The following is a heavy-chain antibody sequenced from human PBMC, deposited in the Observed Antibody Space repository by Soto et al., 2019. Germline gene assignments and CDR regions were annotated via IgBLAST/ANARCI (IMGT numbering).Heavy chain of an antibody. D-gene: IGHD3-22*01. V-gene: IGHV3-30*18. Sequence: PGGSLRLSCAASGFTFSSYGMHWVRQAPGKGLEWVAVISYDGSNKYYADSVKGRFTISRDNSKNTLYLQMNSLRAEDTAVYYCAKPNYDSSGYYYIDYWGQGTLVTVSS. J-gene: IGHJ4*02. CDR3: AKPNYDSSGYYYIDY. CDR2: ISYDGSNK. CDR1: GFTFSSYG.